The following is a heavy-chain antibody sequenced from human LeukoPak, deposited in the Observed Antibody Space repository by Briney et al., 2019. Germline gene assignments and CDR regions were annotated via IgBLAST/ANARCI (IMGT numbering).Heavy chain of an antibody. D-gene: IGHD5-24*01. V-gene: IGHV3-23*01. CDR1: GFTFSSYW. CDR3: AKDDAWLQFDD. Sequence: GGSLRLSCAASGFTFSSYWMHWVRQAPGKGLEWVSGIGPSGVITYYADSVKGRFTISRDNYKSTVYLQMNSLRADDTAVYYCAKDDAWLQFDDWGQGTLVTVSS. J-gene: IGHJ4*02. CDR2: IGPSGVIT.